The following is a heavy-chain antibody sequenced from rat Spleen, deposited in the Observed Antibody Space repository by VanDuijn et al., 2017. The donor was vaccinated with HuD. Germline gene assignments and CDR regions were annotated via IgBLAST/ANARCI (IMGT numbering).Heavy chain of an antibody. CDR2: IDTDGGRT. CDR1: GFTFSRYW. CDR3: TREDWAFDY. D-gene: IGHD5-1*01. J-gene: IGHJ2*01. V-gene: IGHV5-58*01. Sequence: EVQLVETGGGLVQPGRSLKLSCVASGFTFSRYWMYWVRQAPGKGLEWISSIDTDGGRTYYSDSVKGRFTISRDNAENTVYLQMNSLRSEDTATYYCTREDWAFDYWGQGVMVTVSS.